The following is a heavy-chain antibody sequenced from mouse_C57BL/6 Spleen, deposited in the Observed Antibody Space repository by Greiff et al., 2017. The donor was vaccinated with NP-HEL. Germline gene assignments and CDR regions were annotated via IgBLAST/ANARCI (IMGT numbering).Heavy chain of an antibody. V-gene: IGHV1-66*01. CDR2: IYPGSGNT. D-gene: IGHD2-12*01. CDR1: GYSFTSYY. CDR3: AILRRSAMDY. Sequence: QVQLQQSGPELVKPGASVKISCKASGYSFTSYYIHWVKQRPGQGLEWIGWIYPGSGNTKYNEKFKGKATLTADTSSSTAYMQLSSLTSEDSAVYYCAILRRSAMDYWGQGTSVTVSS. J-gene: IGHJ4*01.